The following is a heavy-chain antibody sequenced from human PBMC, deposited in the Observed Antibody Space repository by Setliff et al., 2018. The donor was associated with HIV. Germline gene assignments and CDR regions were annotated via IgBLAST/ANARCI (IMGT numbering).Heavy chain of an antibody. CDR2: MNPYTGNT. CDR3: ARGALLAVFDFDH. Sequence: ASVKVSCKASGYTFTSYEINWVRQATGQGLEWMGWMNPYTGNTGYAQKFQGRIAMTRNTSISTAYMEVSSLRSEDTAVYFCARGALLAVFDFDHWGHGTLVTVSS. V-gene: IGHV1-8*01. J-gene: IGHJ4*01. CDR1: GYTFTSYE. D-gene: IGHD3-3*02.